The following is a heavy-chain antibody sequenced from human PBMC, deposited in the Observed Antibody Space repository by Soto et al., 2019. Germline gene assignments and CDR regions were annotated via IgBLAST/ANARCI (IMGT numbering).Heavy chain of an antibody. CDR3: ARDVGWFDP. V-gene: IGHV4-59*01. CDR2: IYYTGST. Sequence: SETLYLTCTVSGGSISTYYWSWIRQPPGKGLEWIGYIYYTGSTNYNPSLRSRVTISVDTSKNQFSLKLSSVTAADTAVYYCARDVGWFDPWGQGTLVTVSS. J-gene: IGHJ5*02. CDR1: GGSISTYY.